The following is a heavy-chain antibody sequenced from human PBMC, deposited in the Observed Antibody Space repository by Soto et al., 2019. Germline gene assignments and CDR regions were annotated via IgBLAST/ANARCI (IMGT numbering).Heavy chain of an antibody. CDR1: GGTFSSYA. D-gene: IGHD6-19*01. CDR3: ASSSGWMVDYYYYGMDV. V-gene: IGHV1-69*01. CDR2: SIPIFGTA. J-gene: IGHJ6*02. Sequence: QVQLVQSGAEVKKPGSSVKVSCKASGGTFSSYAISWVRQAPGQGLEWMGGSIPIFGTANYAQKFQGRVTITADESTSTAYMELSSLRSEDTAVYYCASSSGWMVDYYYYGMDVWGQGTTVTVSS.